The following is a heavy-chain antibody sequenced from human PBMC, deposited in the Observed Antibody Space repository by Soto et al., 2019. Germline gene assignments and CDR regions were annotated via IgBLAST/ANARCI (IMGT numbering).Heavy chain of an antibody. V-gene: IGHV3-33*01. J-gene: IGHJ4*02. CDR1: GFTFSSYG. Sequence: QVQLVESGGGVVQPGRSLRLSCAASGFTFSSYGMHWVRQAPGKGLEWVAVIWYDGSNKYYADSVKGRFTISRDNSKNTLYLQMNSLRAEDTAVYYCARERKNPYCSGGSCHPRSPLLRPHANDYWGQGTLVTVSS. CDR2: IWYDGSNK. CDR3: ARERKNPYCSGGSCHPRSPLLRPHANDY. D-gene: IGHD2-15*01.